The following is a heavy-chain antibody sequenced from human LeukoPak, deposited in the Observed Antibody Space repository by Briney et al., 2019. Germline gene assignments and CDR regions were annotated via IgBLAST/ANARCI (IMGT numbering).Heavy chain of an antibody. CDR3: ARTLDCSTSSCSYGMGV. CDR1: GGSISRYY. J-gene: IGHJ6*02. V-gene: IGHV4-59*08. D-gene: IGHD2-15*01. Sequence: SETLSLTCAVSGGSISRYYWSWIRQPPGKGLEWIGYIFYSGSTNYNPSLKSRVSISVDTSKNQFSLKLTSVTAADTAVYYCARTLDCSTSSCSYGMGVWGQGTTVTVPS. CDR2: IFYSGST.